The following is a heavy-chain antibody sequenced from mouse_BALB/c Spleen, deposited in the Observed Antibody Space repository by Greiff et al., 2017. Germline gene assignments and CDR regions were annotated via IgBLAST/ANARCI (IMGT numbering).Heavy chain of an antibody. Sequence: EVKLVESGPSLVKPSQTLSLTCSVTGDSITSGYWNWIRKFPGNKLEYMGYISYSGSTYYNPSLKSRISITRDTSKNQYYLQLNSVTTEDTATYYCARYKTDLYAMDDWGQGTSVTVSS. CDR3: ARYKTDLYAMDD. J-gene: IGHJ4*01. CDR1: GDSITSGY. V-gene: IGHV3-8*02. CDR2: ISYSGST.